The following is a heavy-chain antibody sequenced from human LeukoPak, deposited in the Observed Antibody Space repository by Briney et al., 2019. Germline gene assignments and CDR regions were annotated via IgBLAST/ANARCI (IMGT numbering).Heavy chain of an antibody. CDR2: ISGSGRNT. V-gene: IGHV3-23*01. Sequence: GGSLRLSCAASGFTFSIYPMTWVRQTPGKGLEWVSSISGSGRNTNYAGSVKGRFTISRDNSKNTLFLQMTSLRVEDAAVYYCAKDLIGGNVVATISDYWGQGTLVTVSS. CDR3: AKDLIGGNVVATISDY. CDR1: GFTFSIYP. J-gene: IGHJ4*02. D-gene: IGHD5-12*01.